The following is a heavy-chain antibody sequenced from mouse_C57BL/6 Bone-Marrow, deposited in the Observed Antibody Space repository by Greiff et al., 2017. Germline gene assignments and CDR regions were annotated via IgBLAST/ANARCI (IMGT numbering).Heavy chain of an antibody. CDR1: GYTFTSYW. V-gene: IGHV1-64*01. J-gene: IGHJ4*01. D-gene: IGHD2-2*01. Sequence: QVQLKQPGAELVKPGASVKLSCKASGYTFTSYWMHWVKQRPGQGLEWIGMIHPNSGSTNYNEKFKSKATLTVDKSSSTAYMQLSRLTSEDSAVYYCARSVLWLRRYYAMDYWGQGTSVTVSS. CDR2: IHPNSGST. CDR3: ARSVLWLRRYYAMDY.